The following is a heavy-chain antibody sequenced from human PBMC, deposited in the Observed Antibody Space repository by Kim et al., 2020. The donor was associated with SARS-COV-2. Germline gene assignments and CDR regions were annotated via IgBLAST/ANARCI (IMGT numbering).Heavy chain of an antibody. D-gene: IGHD5-12*01. J-gene: IGHJ4*02. V-gene: IGHV3-11*01. CDR3: ARDMGLGKVAAFDY. Sequence: ADSVKGRFTMSRDNAKDSVFLQMNSLRAEDTAVYYCARDMGLGKVAAFDYWGQGTLVIVSS.